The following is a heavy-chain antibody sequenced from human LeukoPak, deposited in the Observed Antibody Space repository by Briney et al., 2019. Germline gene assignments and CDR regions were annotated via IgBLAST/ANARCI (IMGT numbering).Heavy chain of an antibody. CDR2: IKQDGSEK. CDR1: GFTFSSYW. CDR3: ARDFGSGWYGEDY. Sequence: GGSLRLSCAASGFTFSSYWMSWVRQAPGKGREWLANIKQDGSEKYYVDSVKGRFTISRDNAKNSLYLQMNSLRAEDTAVYYCARDFGSGWYGEDYWGQGTLVTVSS. D-gene: IGHD6-19*01. V-gene: IGHV3-7*01. J-gene: IGHJ4*02.